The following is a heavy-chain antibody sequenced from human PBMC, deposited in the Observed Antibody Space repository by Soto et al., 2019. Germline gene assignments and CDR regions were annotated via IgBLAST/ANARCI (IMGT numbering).Heavy chain of an antibody. Sequence: EVQPLESGGGLIQPGESLRLSCAASGFTFSSYVMNWVRQAPGKGLEWVAAISGSGISINYADSVKGRFTISRDNSKNTLYLQMNSLRTEDTAVYYCAKDLRDIVLMGRFDYWGQGTLVTVSS. CDR2: ISGSGISI. V-gene: IGHV3-23*01. J-gene: IGHJ4*02. CDR3: AKDLRDIVLMGRFDY. CDR1: GFTFSSYV. D-gene: IGHD2-8*01.